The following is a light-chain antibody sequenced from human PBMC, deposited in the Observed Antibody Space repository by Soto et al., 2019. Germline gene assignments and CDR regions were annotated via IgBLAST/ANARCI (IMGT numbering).Light chain of an antibody. J-gene: IGKJ2*01. CDR2: GAS. Sequence: EIVMTQSPATLSVSPGESATLSCRASQSISSELAWYQQKPGQPPRLLIYGASTRATGVPARFTGSGSGSDFTLTISGLQSEDFAVYYCQQGHNWPLTFGQGTRPEI. CDR3: QQGHNWPLT. CDR1: QSISSE. V-gene: IGKV3-15*01.